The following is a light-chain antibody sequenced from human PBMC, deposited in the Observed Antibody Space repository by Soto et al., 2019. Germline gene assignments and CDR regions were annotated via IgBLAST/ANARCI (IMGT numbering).Light chain of an antibody. CDR2: DVN. CDR3: CSYAGSYTLV. V-gene: IGLV2-11*01. J-gene: IGLJ2*01. Sequence: QSALTQPRSVSGSPGQSVTISCTGTSSDVGGYNYVSWYQQHPGKAPKLMIYDVNKRPSGVPDRFSGSKSGNTASLTISGLQAEDEADYSCCSYAGSYTLVFGGGTQLTVL. CDR1: SSDVGGYNY.